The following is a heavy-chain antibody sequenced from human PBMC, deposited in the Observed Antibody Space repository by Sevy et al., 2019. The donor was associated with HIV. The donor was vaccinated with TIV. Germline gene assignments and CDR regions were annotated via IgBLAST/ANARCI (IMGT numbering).Heavy chain of an antibody. Sequence: GGSLRLSCAASGFTFSYSRMHWVRQAPGKGLEWVTFIQFDGSSRYYAESVKGRFTILRDNTKNTLYLQMNSLRRDDTAVYYCAKNTAAVGVGGFDYWGQGALVTV. J-gene: IGHJ4*02. V-gene: IGHV3-30*02. CDR2: IQFDGSSR. CDR1: GFTFSYSR. D-gene: IGHD2-8*02. CDR3: AKNTAAVGVGGFDY.